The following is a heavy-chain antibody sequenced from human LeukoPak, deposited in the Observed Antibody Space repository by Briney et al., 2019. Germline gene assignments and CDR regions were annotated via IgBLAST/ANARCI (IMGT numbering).Heavy chain of an antibody. CDR1: GYTFSGYY. J-gene: IGHJ4*02. CDR2: INPNGDGI. Sequence: ASVKVSCKASGYTFSGYYVHWVRQAPGQGLEWMGRINPNGDGINYAQKFQGWVTMTRDTSMSTAYMELSRLSSDDTAVYYCATGDYFDYWGQGTLVTVSS. CDR3: ATGDYFDY. V-gene: IGHV1-2*04.